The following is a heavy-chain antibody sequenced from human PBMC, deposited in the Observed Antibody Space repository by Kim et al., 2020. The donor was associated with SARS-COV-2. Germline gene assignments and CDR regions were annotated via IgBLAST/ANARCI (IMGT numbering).Heavy chain of an antibody. J-gene: IGHJ4*02. D-gene: IGHD3-10*01. Sequence: SSTPKCQGRLTMTRDTSTSTVYMELSSLRSDDTAVYYCARDHSGGSYFDYWGQGTLVTVSS. CDR3: ARDHSGGSYFDY. V-gene: IGHV1-46*01.